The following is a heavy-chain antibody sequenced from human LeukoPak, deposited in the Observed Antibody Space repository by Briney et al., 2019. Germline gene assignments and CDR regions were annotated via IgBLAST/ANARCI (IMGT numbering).Heavy chain of an antibody. Sequence: GGSLRLSCAASGLTLSDTYMSWVRQAPGQGLEWVGRIKSKSDGGTTDYAAPVKGRFIISRDESKNTLSLQMNSLKTEDTALYYCTTHRGITVRPIFDSWGQGTLVTVSS. V-gene: IGHV3-15*01. CDR2: IKSKSDGGTT. J-gene: IGHJ4*02. D-gene: IGHD6-6*01. CDR1: GLTLSDTY. CDR3: TTHRGITVRPIFDS.